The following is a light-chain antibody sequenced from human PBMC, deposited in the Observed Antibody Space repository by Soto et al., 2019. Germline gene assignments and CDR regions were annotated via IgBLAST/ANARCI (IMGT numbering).Light chain of an antibody. CDR1: QDIATW. Sequence: DIQMTQSPSSVSASVGDRVTITCRASQDIATWLAWYQQKPGKAPKLLIYAASNLQSGVPLRFSGSGSGTDFTLTITSLQPEDFATYYCQQDTSFPFTFGPGTKVDVK. J-gene: IGKJ3*01. V-gene: IGKV1-12*01. CDR2: AAS. CDR3: QQDTSFPFT.